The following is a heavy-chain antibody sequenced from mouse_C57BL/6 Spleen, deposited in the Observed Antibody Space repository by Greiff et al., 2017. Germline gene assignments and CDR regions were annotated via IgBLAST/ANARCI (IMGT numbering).Heavy chain of an antibody. Sequence: VQLQQSGAELMKPGASVKLSCKATGYTFTGYWIEWVKQRPGHGLEWIGEILPGSGSTNYTEKFKGKATFTADTSSNTAYMQLSSLTTEDSAIYYCAHGSSPLAMDYWGQGTSVTVSS. J-gene: IGHJ4*01. V-gene: IGHV1-9*01. CDR1: GYTFTGYW. CDR2: ILPGSGST. D-gene: IGHD1-1*01. CDR3: AHGSSPLAMDY.